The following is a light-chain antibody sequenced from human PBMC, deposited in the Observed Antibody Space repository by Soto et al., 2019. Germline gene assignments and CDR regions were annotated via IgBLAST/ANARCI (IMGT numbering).Light chain of an antibody. CDR1: QSVSTN. J-gene: IGKJ1*01. Sequence: EIVSTHSPDTLSLSPVESATLSCRASQSVSTNLAWYQHKPGQAPRLLISGASTRATGLPARFSGSGSGTDFTLTISSLQSEDFAVYYCQQYYVWPRTFGQGTKVDIK. V-gene: IGKV3-15*01. CDR2: GAS. CDR3: QQYYVWPRT.